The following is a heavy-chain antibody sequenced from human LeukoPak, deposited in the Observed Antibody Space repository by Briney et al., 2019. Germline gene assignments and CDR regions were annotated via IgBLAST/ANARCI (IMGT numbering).Heavy chain of an antibody. CDR2: ISYDGSNK. CDR3: ANLPDDY. Sequence: GGSLRLSCAASGFTFSSYGMHWVRQAPGKGLEWVAVISYDGSNKYYADSVKGRFTISRDNSKNTLYLQMNSLRAEDTAVYYCANLPDDYWGQGTLVTVSS. J-gene: IGHJ4*02. CDR1: GFTFSSYG. V-gene: IGHV3-30*18.